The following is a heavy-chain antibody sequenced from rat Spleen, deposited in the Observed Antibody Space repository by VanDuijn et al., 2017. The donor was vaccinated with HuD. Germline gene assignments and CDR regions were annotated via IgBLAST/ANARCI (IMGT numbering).Heavy chain of an antibody. CDR3: GRLLDY. CDR2: ISFDGTTT. V-gene: IGHV5-29*01. Sequence: EVQLAETGGGLVQPGRSLKLSCAASGFTFSDYAMAWVRQAPTKGLEWVATISFDGTTTFYRDSVKGRFTISRDNAKSTLYLQMDSLRSEDTATYYCGRLLDYWGQGVMVTVSS. J-gene: IGHJ2*01. CDR1: GFTFSDYA.